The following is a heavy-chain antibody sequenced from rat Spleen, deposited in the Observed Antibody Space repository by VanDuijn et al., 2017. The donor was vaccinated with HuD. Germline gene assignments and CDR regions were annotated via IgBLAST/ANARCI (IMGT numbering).Heavy chain of an antibody. V-gene: IGHV2-6*01. CDR3: ARTGSHY. Sequence: QVQLKESGPGLVQPSQTLSLTCTVSGFSLTSYTVSWVRQPPGKGLEWIAAISSGGSTYYNSALKSRLSISRDTSKSQVFLKMNSLQTEDTAMYFCARTGSHYWGQGVMVTVSS. CDR2: ISSGGST. J-gene: IGHJ2*01. CDR1: GFSLTSYT. D-gene: IGHD5-1*01.